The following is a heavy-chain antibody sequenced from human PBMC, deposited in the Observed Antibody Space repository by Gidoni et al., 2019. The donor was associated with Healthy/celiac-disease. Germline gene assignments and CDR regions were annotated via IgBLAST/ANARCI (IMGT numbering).Heavy chain of an antibody. CDR1: GFTFSSYA. CDR2: ISGSGGST. D-gene: IGHD2-21*01. CDR3: AKGGGDHYYYYYYMDV. Sequence: EVQLLESGGGLVQPGGSLRLSCAASGFTFSSYAMSWVRQAPGKGLEWVSAISGSGGSTYYADSVKGRFTISRDNSKNTLYLQMNSLRAEDTAVYYCAKGGGDHYYYYYYMDVWGKGTTVTVSS. V-gene: IGHV3-23*01. J-gene: IGHJ6*03.